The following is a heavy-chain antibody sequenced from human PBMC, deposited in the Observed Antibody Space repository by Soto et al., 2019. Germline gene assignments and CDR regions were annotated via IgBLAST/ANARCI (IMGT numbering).Heavy chain of an antibody. Sequence: SETLSLTCSVSGGSMRSYYWNWIRQPAGKGLEWIGRIYSRGDTNYNPSLKSRVTMLVDTSKNEFSLRLNSVTAADTAVYYCAGIGEDIYYGMDVWGQGTTVTVLL. CDR1: GGSMRSYY. D-gene: IGHD2-15*01. CDR2: IYSRGDT. J-gene: IGHJ6*02. V-gene: IGHV4-4*07. CDR3: AGIGEDIYYGMDV.